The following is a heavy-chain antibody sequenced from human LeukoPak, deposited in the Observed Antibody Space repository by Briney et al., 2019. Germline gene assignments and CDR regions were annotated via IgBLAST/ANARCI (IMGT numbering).Heavy chain of an antibody. CDR2: IRSKTYGGTT. V-gene: IGHV3-49*03. Sequence: GGSLRLSCTGSGFSFGGYAMSWFRQAPGKGLEWVGFIRSKTYGGTTEYAASVKGRFTISRDESKSIAYLQMNSLKTEDTAVYYCSQSDVVATIIPYFDYWGQGTLVTVSS. CDR1: GFSFGGYA. D-gene: IGHD5-12*01. CDR3: SQSDVVATIIPYFDY. J-gene: IGHJ4*02.